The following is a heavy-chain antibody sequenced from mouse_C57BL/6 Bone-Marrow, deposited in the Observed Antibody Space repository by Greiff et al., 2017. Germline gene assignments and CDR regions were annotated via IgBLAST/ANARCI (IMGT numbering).Heavy chain of an antibody. CDR3: ARFGGSSFYYYAMDY. D-gene: IGHD1-1*01. Sequence: QVQLQQPGAELVKPGASVKLSCKASGYTFTSYWMHWVKQRPGQGLEWIGMIHPNSGSTNYNEKFKSKATLTVDKSSSTAYMQLRSLTSEDSAVYYCARFGGSSFYYYAMDYWGQGTSVTVSS. CDR1: GYTFTSYW. CDR2: IHPNSGST. V-gene: IGHV1-64*01. J-gene: IGHJ4*01.